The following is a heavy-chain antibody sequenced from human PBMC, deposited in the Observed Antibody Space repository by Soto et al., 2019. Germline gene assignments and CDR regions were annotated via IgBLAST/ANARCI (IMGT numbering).Heavy chain of an antibody. Sequence: GASVKVSCKASGYTFISYAMHWVRQAPGQRLEWMGWINAGNGNTKYSQKFQGRVTITRDTSASTAYMELSSLRSEDTAVYYCARDPSTLWFGDDAFDIWGQGTMVTVS. J-gene: IGHJ3*02. CDR3: ARDPSTLWFGDDAFDI. CDR1: GYTFISYA. CDR2: INAGNGNT. V-gene: IGHV1-3*01. D-gene: IGHD3-10*01.